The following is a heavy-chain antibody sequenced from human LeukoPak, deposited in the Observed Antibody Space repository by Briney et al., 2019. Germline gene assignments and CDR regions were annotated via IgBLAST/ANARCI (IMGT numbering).Heavy chain of an antibody. J-gene: IGHJ6*02. CDR1: GFTFSSSA. V-gene: IGHV3-23*01. CDR3: ARGCSSTSCYYYYYGMDV. CDR2: ISASGGST. D-gene: IGHD2-2*01. Sequence: GGSLRLSCAASGFTFSSSAMSWVRQVPGKGLEWVSGISASGGSTSYADSVRGRFTISRDNSKSTLYLQMNSLRAEDTAVYYCARGCSSTSCYYYYYGMDVWGQGTTVTVSS.